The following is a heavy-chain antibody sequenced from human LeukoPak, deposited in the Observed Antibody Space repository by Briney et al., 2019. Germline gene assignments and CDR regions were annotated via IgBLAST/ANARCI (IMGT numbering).Heavy chain of an antibody. CDR2: INHSGSI. CDR1: GGSFSGYY. J-gene: IGHJ4*02. CDR3: ATYIYYDSSGRPGNYFDY. V-gene: IGHV4-34*01. D-gene: IGHD3-22*01. Sequence: SETLSLTWAVDGGSFSGYYWSWIRQPPGKGLEWIGEINHSGSINYNPSLKSRVTISVDRSKNQFSLKLSSVTAADTAVYYCATYIYYDSSGRPGNYFDYWGQGTLVTVSS.